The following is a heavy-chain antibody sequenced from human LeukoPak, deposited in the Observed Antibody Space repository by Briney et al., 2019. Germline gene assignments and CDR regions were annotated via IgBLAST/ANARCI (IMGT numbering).Heavy chain of an antibody. CDR1: GFTFDDYA. V-gene: IGHV3-43*02. CDR3: AKDTYYYDSSGYTGAFDI. CDR2: ISGDGGST. Sequence: PGGSLRLSCAASGFTFDDYAMHWVRQAPGKGLEWVSLISGDGGSTYYADSVKGRFTISRDNSKNSLYLQMNSLRTEDTALYYCAKDTYYYDSSGYTGAFDIWGQGTMVTVSS. D-gene: IGHD3-22*01. J-gene: IGHJ3*02.